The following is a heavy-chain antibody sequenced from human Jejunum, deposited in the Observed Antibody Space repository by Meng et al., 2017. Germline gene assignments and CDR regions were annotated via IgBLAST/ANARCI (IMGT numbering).Heavy chain of an antibody. CDR2: ILVTGSP. Sequence: VEFQDSGPDLGTPSRPLSVTVAVYGGSTRTSTWGGLPLHPTGKGFEWIGEILVTGSPSYTPLLRTRLPISVDTYRKQFSLCLSSVTAADTVVYYCARHGAALYFDDWGQGTLVTVSS. CDR1: GGSTRTSTW. V-gene: IGHV4-4*02. CDR3: ARHGAALYFDD. D-gene: IGHD2-15*01. J-gene: IGHJ4*02.